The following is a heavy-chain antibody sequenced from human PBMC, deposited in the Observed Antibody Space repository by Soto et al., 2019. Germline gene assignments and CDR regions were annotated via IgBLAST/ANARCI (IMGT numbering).Heavy chain of an antibody. J-gene: IGHJ5*02. CDR2: IVPIFGTA. CDR3: VYCSGGSCYSNPWFDP. D-gene: IGHD2-15*01. Sequence: QVQLVQSGAEVKKPGSSVKVSCKASGGTFSSYAISWVRQAPGQGLEWMGGIVPIFGTANYAQKFQGRVTINEDESTSTAYMELSSLRSEDTAVYYCVYCSGGSCYSNPWFDPWGQGTLVTVSS. CDR1: GGTFSSYA. V-gene: IGHV1-69*01.